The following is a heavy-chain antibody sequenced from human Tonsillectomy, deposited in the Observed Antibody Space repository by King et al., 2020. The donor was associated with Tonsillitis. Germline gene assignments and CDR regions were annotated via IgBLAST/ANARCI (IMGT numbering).Heavy chain of an antibody. V-gene: IGHV1-69*01. Sequence: HLVQSGAEVKKPGSSVKVSCKASGGTFSSYAISWVRQAPGQGLEWMGGIIPIFGTAIYAQKFQGSVTITADESTSTAYMELSSLRSEDTGVYYCARFYYDSSGYYYVADYWGQGTLVTVSS. D-gene: IGHD3-22*01. CDR2: IIPIFGTA. CDR1: GGTFSSYA. CDR3: ARFYYDSSGYYYVADY. J-gene: IGHJ4*02.